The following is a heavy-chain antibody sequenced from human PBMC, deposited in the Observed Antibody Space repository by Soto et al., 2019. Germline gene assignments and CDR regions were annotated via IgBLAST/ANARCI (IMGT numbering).Heavy chain of an antibody. CDR3: DRAGFGVLSMDV. J-gene: IGHJ6*02. Sequence: SQTLSLTCTVSVASITRGAYSLCCIRQPPGKGREGIGCIYHRGSTYYNSSLKSRVIVSVDRSKNQFSLKLSSVTAADTAVYYCDRAGFGVLSMDVWGQGTTVTVSS. CDR2: IYHRGST. CDR1: VASITRGAYS. V-gene: IGHV4-30-2*01. D-gene: IGHD3-3*01.